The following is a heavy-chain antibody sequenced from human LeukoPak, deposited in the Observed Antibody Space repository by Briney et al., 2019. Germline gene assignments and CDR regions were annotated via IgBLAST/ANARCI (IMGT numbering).Heavy chain of an antibody. Sequence: KISCKGSGYSFTSSWIGWVRQAPGQGLEWMGRIIPIFGTANYAQKFQGRVTIATDESTSTAYMELSSLRSEDTAVYYCARDLRAALSYWGQGTLVTVSS. CDR1: GYSFTSSW. CDR3: ARDLRAALSY. V-gene: IGHV1-69*05. CDR2: IIPIFGTA. J-gene: IGHJ4*02. D-gene: IGHD6-25*01.